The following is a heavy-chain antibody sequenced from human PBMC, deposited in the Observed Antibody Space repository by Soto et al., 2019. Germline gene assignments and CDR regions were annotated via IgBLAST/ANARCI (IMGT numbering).Heavy chain of an antibody. V-gene: IGHV3-13*01. CDR1: GFTFSSYD. CDR3: ARGGHCSGGSCYSSPLDY. CDR2: IGTAGDT. D-gene: IGHD2-15*01. Sequence: GGSLRLSCAASGFTFSSYDMHWVRQATGKGLEWVSAIGTAGDTYYPGSVKGRFTISRENAKNSLYLQMNSLRAGDTAVYYCARGGHCSGGSCYSSPLDYWGQGTLVTVSS. J-gene: IGHJ4*02.